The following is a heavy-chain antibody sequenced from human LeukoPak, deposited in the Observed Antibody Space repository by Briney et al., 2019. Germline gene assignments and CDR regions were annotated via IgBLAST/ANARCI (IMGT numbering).Heavy chain of an antibody. CDR1: GGTFSSYA. CDR2: IIPILGIA. J-gene: IGHJ3*02. D-gene: IGHD2-15*01. Sequence: ASVKVSCKASGGTFSSYAISWVRQAPGQGLEWMGRIIPILGIANYAQKFQGGVTITADKSTSTAYMELSSLRSEDTAVYYCARARRYCSGGSCYPDAFDIWGQGTMVTVSS. V-gene: IGHV1-69*04. CDR3: ARARRYCSGGSCYPDAFDI.